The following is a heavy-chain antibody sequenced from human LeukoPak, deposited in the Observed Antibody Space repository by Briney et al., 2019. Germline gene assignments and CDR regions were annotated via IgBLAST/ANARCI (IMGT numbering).Heavy chain of an antibody. Sequence: GASVKVSCKASGYTFTSYGISWVRQAPGQGLEWMGWISAYNGNTNYAQKLQGRVTMTTDRSTSTAYKELRSLRSDDTAVYYCARSANYDFWSGYYRYYYYYMDVWGKGTTVTVSS. J-gene: IGHJ6*03. CDR3: ARSANYDFWSGYYRYYYYYMDV. D-gene: IGHD3-3*01. V-gene: IGHV1-18*01. CDR2: ISAYNGNT. CDR1: GYTFTSYG.